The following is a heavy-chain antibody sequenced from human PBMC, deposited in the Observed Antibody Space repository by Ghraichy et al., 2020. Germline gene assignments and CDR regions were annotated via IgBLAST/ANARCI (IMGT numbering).Heavy chain of an antibody. CDR1: GFTFSSYW. J-gene: IGHJ6*02. V-gene: IGHV3-7*03. D-gene: IGHD2-2*01. CDR2: IREDGSEK. Sequence: GGSLRLSCAASGFTFSSYWMNWVRRAPGRGLEWVANIREDGSEKYSVESVRGRFTISRDNAKNSLYLQMNSLRAEDTAVYYCVRFKRCNIATCYRPEDYVYYGMDVWGQGTTVTVSS. CDR3: VRFKRCNIATCYRPEDYVYYGMDV.